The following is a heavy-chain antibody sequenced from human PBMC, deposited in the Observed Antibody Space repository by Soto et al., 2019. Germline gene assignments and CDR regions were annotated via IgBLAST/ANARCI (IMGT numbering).Heavy chain of an antibody. V-gene: IGHV3-74*01. CDR1: GFTLSNYW. D-gene: IGHD3-22*01. J-gene: IGHJ4*02. Sequence: PGGSLRLSCAASGFTLSNYWMHWVRQAPGKGLVWLSRIDGGGSSTSYADSVKGRFTISRDNAKNTLYLQMNSLRAEDTAVYYCAKTRTPRVITTFSYYFDYWGQGTLVTVSS. CDR3: AKTRTPRVITTFSYYFDY. CDR2: IDGGGSST.